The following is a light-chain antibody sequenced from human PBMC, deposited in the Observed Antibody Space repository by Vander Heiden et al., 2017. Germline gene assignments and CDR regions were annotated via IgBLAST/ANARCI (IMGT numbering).Light chain of an antibody. Sequence: DIVLTPSPDSLAVSLGERATINCNSSQSVLYSSNNKNYIAGYQREPGQPPKLLSYWASTRESGVPGRVSGSRYGTEFTHTISSLQAEDGAVYEGQQQDSKPPWTFGQGNKVEIK. CDR2: WAS. V-gene: IGKV4-1*01. CDR1: QSVLYSSNNKNY. J-gene: IGKJ1*01. CDR3: QQQDSKPPWT.